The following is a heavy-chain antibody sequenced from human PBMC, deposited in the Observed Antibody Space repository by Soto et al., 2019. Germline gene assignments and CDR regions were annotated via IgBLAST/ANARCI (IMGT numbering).Heavy chain of an antibody. CDR3: AKEEDYGDYKTIDY. V-gene: IGHV3-33*06. Sequence: GGSLRLSCAASGFTFSSYGMHWVRQAPGKGLEWVAVIWYDGSNKYYADSVKGRFTISRDNSKNTLYLQMNSLRAEDTAIYYCAKEEDYGDYKTIDYWGQGSLVTVSS. CDR1: GFTFSSYG. CDR2: IWYDGSNK. J-gene: IGHJ4*02. D-gene: IGHD4-17*01.